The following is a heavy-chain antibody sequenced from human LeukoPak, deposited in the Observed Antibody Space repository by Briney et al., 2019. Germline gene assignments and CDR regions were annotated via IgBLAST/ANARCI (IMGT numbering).Heavy chain of an antibody. V-gene: IGHV3-7*01. CDR3: ARATLGYSYGSTFDY. Sequence: GGSLRLSCAASGFTFSSYSMNWVRQAPGKGLELLANIKQDGSEKYYVDSVKGRFTISRDNAKNSLYLQMNSLRAEDTAVYYCARATLGYSYGSTFDYWGQGTLVTVSS. CDR2: IKQDGSEK. J-gene: IGHJ4*02. D-gene: IGHD5-18*01. CDR1: GFTFSSYS.